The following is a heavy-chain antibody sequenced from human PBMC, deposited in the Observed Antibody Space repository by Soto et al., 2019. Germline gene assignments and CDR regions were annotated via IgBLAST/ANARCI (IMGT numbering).Heavy chain of an antibody. V-gene: IGHV3-23*01. CDR1: GFTFSNYA. J-gene: IGHJ4*02. CDR3: AKRLGGSGSYYNHPGDY. CDR2: ISGSGGNT. D-gene: IGHD3-10*01. Sequence: EVQLLESGGGLVQPGGSLRLSCAASGFTFSNYAMSWVRQAPGKGLEWVSAISGSGGNTYYADSVKGRFTISRDNSKNTLYLQMTSLRAEDTAVYYCAKRLGGSGSYYNHPGDYWGQGTLVTVSS.